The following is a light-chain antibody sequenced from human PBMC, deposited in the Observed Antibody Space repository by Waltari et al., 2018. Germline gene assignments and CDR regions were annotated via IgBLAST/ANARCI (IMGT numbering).Light chain of an antibody. CDR3: SSYGGSNNFVV. V-gene: IGLV2-8*01. CDR1: SCDVGGYKY. Sequence: QSALTQPPSAAGSPGQSVTLSCTRTSCDVGGYKYISWYQQHPGKAPKLIIYEVSKRPSGVPGRFSGSKSGNTASLTVSGLQAEDAAVYYCSSYGGSNNFVVFGGGTKLTVL. CDR2: EVS. J-gene: IGLJ2*01.